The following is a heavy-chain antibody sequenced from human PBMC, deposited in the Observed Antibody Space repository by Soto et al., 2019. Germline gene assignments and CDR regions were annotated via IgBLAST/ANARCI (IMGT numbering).Heavy chain of an antibody. Sequence: EVQLVESGGGLVQPGGSLRLSCAASGFTFSSYWMHWVRLTPGDGLVWVSRINNDGTDRIYADSVKGRFTISRDNAKNTLYLQMNSLRGDDTAVYYCARDVPHYIVDSWGQGTLVTGSS. D-gene: IGHD4-4*01. CDR1: GFTFSSYW. J-gene: IGHJ4*02. CDR3: ARDVPHYIVDS. V-gene: IGHV3-74*01. CDR2: INNDGTDR.